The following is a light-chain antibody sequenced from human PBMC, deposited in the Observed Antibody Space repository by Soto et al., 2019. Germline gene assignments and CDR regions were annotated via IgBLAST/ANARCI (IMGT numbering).Light chain of an antibody. V-gene: IGLV7-46*01. CDR1: SGPVTSGQY. CDR3: LVAHRRARV. Sequence: QSVVTQEPSLTVSPGGTVTLTCGASSGPVTSGQYPYWFQQKPGQATQTLTYDTRNKHSWTPARFSGSLLSGKAALTLSGAEPEDEAVYSCLVAHRRARVFGGGTKVTVL. CDR2: DTR. J-gene: IGLJ3*02.